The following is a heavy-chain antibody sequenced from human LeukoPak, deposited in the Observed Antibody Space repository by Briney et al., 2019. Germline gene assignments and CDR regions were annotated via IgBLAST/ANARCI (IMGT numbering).Heavy chain of an antibody. CDR3: ARDAYGSGSYSSTYYYYYAMGV. CDR1: GFTFSDYY. CDR2: ISSSGSTI. V-gene: IGHV3-11*01. J-gene: IGHJ6*02. D-gene: IGHD3-10*01. Sequence: GGSLRLSCAASGFTFSDYYMSWIRQAPGKGLEWVSYISSSGSTIYYADSVKGRFTISRDNAKNSLYLQMNSLRAEDTAVYYCARDAYGSGSYSSTYYYYYAMGVWGQGTTVTVSS.